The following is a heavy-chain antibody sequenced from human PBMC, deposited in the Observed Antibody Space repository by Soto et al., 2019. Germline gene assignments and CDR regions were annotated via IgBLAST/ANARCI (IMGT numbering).Heavy chain of an antibody. J-gene: IGHJ4*02. V-gene: IGHV3-23*01. Sequence: GGSLRLSCAASGFTFRSYALAWVRQPPGKGLEWVSTINDSGGTTYYADSVRGRFTVSRDNSKNTLYLQLSSLRAGDTAVYYCARGFYYDSAGYHPFDYWGQGTLVTVSS. D-gene: IGHD3-22*01. CDR3: ARGFYYDSAGYHPFDY. CDR2: INDSGGTT. CDR1: GFTFRSYA.